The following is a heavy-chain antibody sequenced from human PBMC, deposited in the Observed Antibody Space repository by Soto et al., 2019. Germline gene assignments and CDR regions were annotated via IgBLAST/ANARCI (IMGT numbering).Heavy chain of an antibody. CDR2: INPSAGST. CDR1: GYTFPLYK. D-gene: IGHD3-10*01. V-gene: IGHV1-46*01. CDR3: ATDYGSNWRL. J-gene: IGHJ4*02. Sequence: QVHLVQSGAEVKKPGASVKVYCKASGYTFPLYKMHWVRQAPGQGLEWMGMINPSAGSTSYAQKFQGRVTMTRDTSTSTVYMELTNLRFEDKAMYYCATDYGSNWRLWGQGTRVSVSS.